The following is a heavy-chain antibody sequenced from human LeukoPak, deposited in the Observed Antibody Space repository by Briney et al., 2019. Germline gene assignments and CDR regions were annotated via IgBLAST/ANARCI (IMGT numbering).Heavy chain of an antibody. J-gene: IGHJ6*03. CDR3: ARDRVYYMDV. Sequence: GGSLRLSCAASGFTFSDYNMNWVRQAPGQGLEWLWHIGGRTSTTYYADSVKGRFTISGDNAKDSLSLQMAGLSDEDTAVYYCARDRVYYMDVWGKGTTVTVSS. CDR1: GFTFSDYN. V-gene: IGHV3-48*02. CDR2: IGGRTSTT.